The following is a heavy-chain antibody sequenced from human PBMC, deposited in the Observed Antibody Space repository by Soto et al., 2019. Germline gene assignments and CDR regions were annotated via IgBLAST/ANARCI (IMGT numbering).Heavy chain of an antibody. D-gene: IGHD1-26*01. J-gene: IGHJ6*02. CDR2: INPNSGGT. CDR1: GYTFTGYY. CDR3: ARGWAPTWERLPHGMDV. V-gene: IGHV1-2*04. Sequence: QVQLVQSGAEVKKPGASVKVSCKASGYTFTGYYMHWVRQAPGQGLEWMGWINPNSGGTNYAQKFQGWVTMTRDTDXSXXYMELSRLRSDDTAVYYCARGWAPTWERLPHGMDVWGQGTTVTVSS.